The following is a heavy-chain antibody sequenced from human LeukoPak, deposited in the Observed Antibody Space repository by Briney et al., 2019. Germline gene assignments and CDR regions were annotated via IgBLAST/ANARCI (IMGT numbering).Heavy chain of an antibody. CDR1: GFTFSSYG. CDR2: IWYDGSNK. J-gene: IGHJ4*02. CDR3: AGGNIVATHYFDY. Sequence: PGRSLRLSCAASGFTFSSYGMHWVRQAPGKGLEWVAVIWYDGSNKFYADSVKGRFTISRDNSKSTLYLQMNSLRAEDTAVYYFAGGNIVATHYFDYWGQGTLVTVSS. V-gene: IGHV3-33*01. D-gene: IGHD5-12*01.